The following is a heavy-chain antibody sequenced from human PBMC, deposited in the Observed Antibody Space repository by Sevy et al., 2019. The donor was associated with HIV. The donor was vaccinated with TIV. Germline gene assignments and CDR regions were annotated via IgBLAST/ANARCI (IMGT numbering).Heavy chain of an antibody. Sequence: ASVKVSCKASGYTFTGYYMNGMRQAPGQGLEWMGWINPDIGGPTYAPKFQGRVTLTRDTSISTAYMDLSRLKSDDTAVYYCVRDDRDGYFEYWGQGTLVTVSS. J-gene: IGHJ4*02. V-gene: IGHV1-2*02. CDR3: VRDDRDGYFEY. CDR2: INPDIGGP. CDR1: GYTFTGYY.